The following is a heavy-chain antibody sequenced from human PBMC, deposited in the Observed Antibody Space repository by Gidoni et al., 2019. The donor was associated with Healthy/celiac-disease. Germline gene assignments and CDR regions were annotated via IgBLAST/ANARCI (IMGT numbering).Heavy chain of an antibody. CDR1: GGSISSYY. CDR3: ARVNSSGWYTLGAFDI. V-gene: IGHV4-59*01. CDR2: IYYSGST. Sequence: QVQLQESGPGLVKPSETLSLTCTVSGGSISSYYWSWIRQPPGKGLEWIEYIYYSGSTNYNPSLKSRVTISVDTSKNQFSLKLSSVTAADTAVYYCARVNSSGWYTLGAFDIWGQGTMVTVSS. D-gene: IGHD6-19*01. J-gene: IGHJ3*02.